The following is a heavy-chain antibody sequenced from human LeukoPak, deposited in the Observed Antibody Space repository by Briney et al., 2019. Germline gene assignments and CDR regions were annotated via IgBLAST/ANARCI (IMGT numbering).Heavy chain of an antibody. Sequence: PSETLSLTCTVSGGSNSSYYWSWIRQPPGKGLEWIGYIYYSGSTNYNPSLKSRVTISVDTSKNQFSLKLSSVTAADTAVYYCARSVEGYCSGGSCYSNYYYMDVWGKGTTVTVSS. J-gene: IGHJ6*03. V-gene: IGHV4-59*01. CDR1: GGSNSSYY. CDR2: IYYSGST. CDR3: ARSVEGYCSGGSCYSNYYYMDV. D-gene: IGHD2-15*01.